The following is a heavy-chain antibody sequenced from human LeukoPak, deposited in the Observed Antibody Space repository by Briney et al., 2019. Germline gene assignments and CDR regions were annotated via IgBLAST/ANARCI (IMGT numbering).Heavy chain of an antibody. J-gene: IGHJ4*02. CDR3: ARARWTSTVTTYYLDY. CDR2: INAGNDKT. V-gene: IGHV1-3*01. Sequence: ASVKVSCKTSGYTFTDYAVQWVRQAPGQRLEWMGWINAGNDKTKYSQNFQDRVTITRDTSATTAYLDPTSLRSEDTAVYYCARARWTSTVTTYYLDYWGQGTLVTVSS. CDR1: GYTFTDYA. D-gene: IGHD4-17*01.